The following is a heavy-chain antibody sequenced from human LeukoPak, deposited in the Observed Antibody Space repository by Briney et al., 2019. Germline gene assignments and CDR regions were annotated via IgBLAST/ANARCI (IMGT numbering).Heavy chain of an antibody. CDR3: ARETTVIREWYFDL. CDR1: GLALRNYW. CDR2: MNSDGSSR. J-gene: IGHJ2*01. V-gene: IGHV3-74*01. D-gene: IGHD4-17*01. Sequence: AGGSLRLSCAASGLALRNYWMHWVRQAPGKGLVWVSRMNSDGSSRSYADSVKGRFTISRDNAKNTLYLQMNSLRAEDTAVYYCARETTVIREWYFDLWGRGTLVTVAS.